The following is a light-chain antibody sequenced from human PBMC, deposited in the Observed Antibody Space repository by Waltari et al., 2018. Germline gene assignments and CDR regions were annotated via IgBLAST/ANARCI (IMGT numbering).Light chain of an antibody. CDR1: SSDVGTYKH. V-gene: IGLV2-14*03. J-gene: IGLJ3*02. CDR3: SAYTRSITYVM. CDR2: DVR. Sequence: QSALTQPASVSGSPGQSITISFTCTSSDVGTYKHVPWYQLHPGKAPKLILYDVRQRPSGVSSRFSGSKSGNTASLAISGLQAEDEADYYCSAYTRSITYVMFGGGTKLTVL.